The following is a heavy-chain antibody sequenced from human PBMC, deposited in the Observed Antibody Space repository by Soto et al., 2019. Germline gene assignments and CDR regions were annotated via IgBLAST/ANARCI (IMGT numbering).Heavy chain of an antibody. D-gene: IGHD5-12*01. V-gene: IGHV1-69*01. CDR3: ARSMEIRGSEKPDFYYYGMDV. Sequence: QVQLVQSGAEVKQPGSSVKVSCKASGGTFSSYAISWVRQAPGQGLEWMGGIIPIFGTANYAQKFQGRVTITADESTSTAYMELSSLRSEDTAVYYCARSMEIRGSEKPDFYYYGMDVWGQGTTVTVSS. CDR1: GGTFSSYA. J-gene: IGHJ6*02. CDR2: IIPIFGTA.